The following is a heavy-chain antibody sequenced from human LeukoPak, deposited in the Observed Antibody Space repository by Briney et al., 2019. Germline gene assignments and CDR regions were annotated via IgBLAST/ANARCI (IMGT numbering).Heavy chain of an antibody. J-gene: IGHJ4*02. V-gene: IGHV4-4*02. CDR3: ARYSGDYGGNLYFFDY. Sequence: PSETLWLTWTVSDEVIPSNNWWSWVRQSPGKGLEWIGEIFHSGTTRYKASLESRVTMLLDKSKNQFSLRPNSVTAADTAVYHCARYSGDYGGNLYFFDYWGQGALVTVSS. D-gene: IGHD4-23*01. CDR1: DEVIPSNNW. CDR2: IFHSGTT.